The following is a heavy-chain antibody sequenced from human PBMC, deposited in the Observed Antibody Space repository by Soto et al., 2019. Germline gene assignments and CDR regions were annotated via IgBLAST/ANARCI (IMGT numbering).Heavy chain of an antibody. Sequence: SETLSLTCTVSGGSISSGDYYWSWIRQPPGKGLEWIGYIYYSGSTYYNPSLKSRVTISVDTSKNQFSLKLSSVTAADTAVYYCARSPPITIFGVVPWFDPWGQGTLVTVSS. V-gene: IGHV4-30-4*01. D-gene: IGHD3-3*01. J-gene: IGHJ5*02. CDR1: GGSISSGDYY. CDR2: IYYSGST. CDR3: ARSPPITIFGVVPWFDP.